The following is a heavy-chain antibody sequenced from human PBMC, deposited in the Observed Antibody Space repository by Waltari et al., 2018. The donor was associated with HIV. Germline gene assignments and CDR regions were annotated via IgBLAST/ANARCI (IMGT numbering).Heavy chain of an antibody. V-gene: IGHV3-13*04. Sequence: EVQLVESGGGLVQPGGSLRLSCAASGFTFSSYDMHWVRQATGKGLEGVSAIGTAGDTYYPGSVKGRFTISRENAKNSVYLQMNSLRAGDTAVYYCAREARDAFDIWGQGTMVTVSS. J-gene: IGHJ3*02. CDR2: IGTAGDT. CDR3: AREARDAFDI. CDR1: GFTFSSYD.